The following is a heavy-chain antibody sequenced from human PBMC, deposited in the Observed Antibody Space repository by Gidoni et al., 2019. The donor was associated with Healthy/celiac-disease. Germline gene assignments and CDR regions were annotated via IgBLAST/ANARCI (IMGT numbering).Heavy chain of an antibody. J-gene: IGHJ6*03. D-gene: IGHD6-13*01. CDR2: IIPIFGTA. V-gene: IGHV1-69*01. CDR3: ARVGLYSSQRHYYYYYMDV. Sequence: QVQLVQSGAEVKKPGSSVKVSCKASGGTFSSYAISWVRQAPGQGLEWMGGIIPIFGTANYAQKFQGRVTITADESTSTAYMELSSLRSEDTAVYYCARVGLYSSQRHYYYYYMDVWGKGTTVTVSS. CDR1: GGTFSSYA.